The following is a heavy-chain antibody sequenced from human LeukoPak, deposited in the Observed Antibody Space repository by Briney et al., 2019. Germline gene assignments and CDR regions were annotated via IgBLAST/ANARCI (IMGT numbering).Heavy chain of an antibody. V-gene: IGHV3-48*01. Sequence: GGSLRLSCAASGFTFSSYSMNWVRQAPGKGLEWVSYISSSSSTIYYADSAKGRFTISRDNAKNSLYLQMNSLRAEDTAVYYCARHCSSTSCRDSDAFDIWGQGTMVTVSS. CDR1: GFTFSSYS. J-gene: IGHJ3*02. CDR3: ARHCSSTSCRDSDAFDI. D-gene: IGHD2-2*01. CDR2: ISSSSSTI.